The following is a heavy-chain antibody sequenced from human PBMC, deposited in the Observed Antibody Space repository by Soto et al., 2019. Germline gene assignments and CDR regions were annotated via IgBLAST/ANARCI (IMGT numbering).Heavy chain of an antibody. D-gene: IGHD3-3*02. CDR1: DYTFTSYG. Sequence: QVQLVQSGAEVKKPGASVKVSCKASDYTFTSYGISWVRQAPGEGLEWMGWISAYDGDKKYAQKLQDRVTMTTDTSTNTAYLELRSLRSDDTAVYYCARDRPFSISWEPVDYWGQGTLVTVSS. V-gene: IGHV1-18*04. CDR3: ARDRPFSISWEPVDY. J-gene: IGHJ4*02. CDR2: ISAYDGDK.